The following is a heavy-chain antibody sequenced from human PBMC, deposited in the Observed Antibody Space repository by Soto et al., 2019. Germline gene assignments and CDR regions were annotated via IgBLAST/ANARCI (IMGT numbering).Heavy chain of an antibody. CDR3: ARVVWVAAAGTWYLSHPNWFDP. CDR2: IYYSGST. D-gene: IGHD6-13*01. Sequence: PSETLSLTCTVSGGSISSYYWSWIRQPPGKGLEWIGYIYYSGSTNYNPSLKSRVTISVDRSKNQFSLKLSSVTAADPAVYYCARVVWVAAAGTWYLSHPNWFDPWGQGTLVTVSS. V-gene: IGHV4-59*12. CDR1: GGSISSYY. J-gene: IGHJ5*02.